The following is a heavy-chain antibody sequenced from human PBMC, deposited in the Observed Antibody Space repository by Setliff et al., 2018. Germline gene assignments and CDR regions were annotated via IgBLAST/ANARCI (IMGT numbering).Heavy chain of an antibody. CDR3: VRQFRMGTFAGGPPES. D-gene: IGHD1-1*01. CDR1: GDSFKGDSFY. V-gene: IGHV4-39*01. Sequence: PSETLSLTCTVSGDSFKGDSFYWGWIRQPPGKGLGWIGSVFYTGPTYYTPSLKRRATLSVATSKNQFSLRLMFVTAADAAFYYCVRQFRMGTFAGGPPESWGPGTLVTVSS. CDR2: VFYTGPT. J-gene: IGHJ5*02.